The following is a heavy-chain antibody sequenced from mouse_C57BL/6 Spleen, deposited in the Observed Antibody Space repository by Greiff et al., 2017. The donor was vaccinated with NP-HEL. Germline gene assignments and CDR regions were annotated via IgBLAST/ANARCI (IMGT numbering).Heavy chain of an antibody. CDR3: ARSSSYPWWYFDV. Sequence: VKLQESGAELVKPGASVKLSCKASGYTFTSYWMHWVKQRPGRGLEWIGRIDPNSGGTKYNEKFKSKATLTVDKPSSTAYMQLSSLTSEDSAVYYCARSSSYPWWYFDVWGTGTTVTVSS. CDR2: IDPNSGGT. J-gene: IGHJ1*03. V-gene: IGHV1-72*01. CDR1: GYTFTSYW. D-gene: IGHD1-1*01.